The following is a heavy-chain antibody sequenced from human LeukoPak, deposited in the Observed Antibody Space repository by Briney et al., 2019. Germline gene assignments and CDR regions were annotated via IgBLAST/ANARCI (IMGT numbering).Heavy chain of an antibody. D-gene: IGHD2-2*01. CDR3: ARDYCSSTSCLFDY. V-gene: IGHV1-2*06. J-gene: IGHJ4*02. CDR1: GGTFISYA. CDR2: INPNSGDT. Sequence: ASVKVSCKASGGTFISYAISWVRQAPGQGLEWMGRINPNSGDTNYAQKFQGRVTMTRDTPISTAYVELSRLRSDDTAVYYCARDYCSSTSCLFDYWGQGTLVTVSS.